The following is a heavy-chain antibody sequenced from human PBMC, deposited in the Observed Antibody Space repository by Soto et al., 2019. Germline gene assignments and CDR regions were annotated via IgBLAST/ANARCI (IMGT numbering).Heavy chain of an antibody. V-gene: IGHV3-48*01. CDR2: ISSSRSTI. CDR1: VFTFSSYT. CDR3: AREDGDAFDI. J-gene: IGHJ3*02. Sequence: GGSLRLSCTASVFTFSSYTMYWFRQPPGKGLEWVAYISSSRSTIYYADSVKGRFTISRDNAKNSLYLQMNSLRAEDTAVYYCAREDGDAFDIWGQGTMVTVSS.